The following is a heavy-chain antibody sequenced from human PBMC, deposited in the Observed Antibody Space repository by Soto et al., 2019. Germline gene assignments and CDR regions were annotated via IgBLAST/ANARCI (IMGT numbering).Heavy chain of an antibody. CDR2: ISYDGSNK. J-gene: IGHJ4*02. CDR1: GFTFSSYG. D-gene: IGHD2-8*02. Sequence: QVQLVESGGGVVQPGRSLRLSCAASGFTFSSYGMHWVRQAPGKGLEWVAVISYDGSNKYYADSVKGRFTVSRDNSKKMVDLQMNGLRAEDTAVYYFAKDSYRVSWYYFDFWGQGTLVPVSP. CDR3: AKDSYRVSWYYFDF. V-gene: IGHV3-30*18.